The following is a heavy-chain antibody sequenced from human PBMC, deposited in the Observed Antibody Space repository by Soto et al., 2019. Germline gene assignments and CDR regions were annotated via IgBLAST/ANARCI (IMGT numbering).Heavy chain of an antibody. V-gene: IGHV3-15*01. CDR2: IKSKTDGGTT. Sequence: KPGGSLRLSCAASGFTFSNAWMSWVRQAPGKGLEWVGRIKSKTDGGTTDYAAPVKGRFTISRDDSKNTLYLQMNSLKTEDTAVYYCTTDIYYDSSGSDAFDIWGQGTMVTVSS. J-gene: IGHJ3*02. D-gene: IGHD3-22*01. CDR1: GFTFSNAW. CDR3: TTDIYYDSSGSDAFDI.